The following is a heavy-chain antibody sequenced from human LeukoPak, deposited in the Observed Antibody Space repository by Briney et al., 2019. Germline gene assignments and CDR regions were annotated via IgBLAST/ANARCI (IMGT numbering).Heavy chain of an antibody. CDR1: GGTFSSYA. CDR2: IIPIFGTA. J-gene: IGHJ4*02. CDR3: ARCRSPRRVGAIDY. Sequence: ASVKVSCKASGGTFSSYAISWVRQAPGQGLEWMGGIIPIFGTANYAQKFQGRVTITADESTSTAYMELSSLRSEDTAVYYSARCRSPRRVGAIDYWGQGTLVTVSS. V-gene: IGHV1-69*13. D-gene: IGHD1-26*01.